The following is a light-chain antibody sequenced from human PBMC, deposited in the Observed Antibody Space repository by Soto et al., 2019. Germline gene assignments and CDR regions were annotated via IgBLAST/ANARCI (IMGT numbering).Light chain of an antibody. CDR3: QQYYAYSWT. CDR2: QAS. CDR1: QSISSW. J-gene: IGKJ1*01. Sequence: DIQMTQSPSTLSASVGDRVTITCRASQSISSWLAWYQQKPGKAPKLLIYQASSLESEVPSRFSGSGSGTEFTLVINRLQPDDFATYYCQQYYAYSWTFGQGTKVEIK. V-gene: IGKV1-5*03.